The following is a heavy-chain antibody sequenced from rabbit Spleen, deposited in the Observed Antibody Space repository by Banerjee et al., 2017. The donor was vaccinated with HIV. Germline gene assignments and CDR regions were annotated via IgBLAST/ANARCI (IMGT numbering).Heavy chain of an antibody. V-gene: IGHV1S45*01. CDR2: IYNGDGST. CDR3: ARDLGGGVGLKL. J-gene: IGHJ6*01. CDR1: GFTISSSYW. D-gene: IGHD1-1*01. Sequence: QEQLEESGGDLVKPGSSLTLTCTASGFTISSSYWICWVRQAPGKGLEWIACIYNGDGSTRYASWAKGRFTISKTSSTTVTLQMTSLTAADTATYFCARDLGGGVGLKLWGPGTLVTVS.